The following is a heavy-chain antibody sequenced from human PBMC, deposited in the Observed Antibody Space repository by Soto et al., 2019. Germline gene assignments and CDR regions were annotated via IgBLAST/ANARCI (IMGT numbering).Heavy chain of an antibody. D-gene: IGHD4-17*01. V-gene: IGHV3-33*01. CDR2: IYYDGKTK. CDR3: ARVGGTVTSDF. Sequence: QVQLVESGGGVVQPGKSLRLSCAASGFLFSAYGMHWVRQAPGKGLEWRALIYYDGKTKYDAESVKGRFTISRDNSQNTLFLQMSSLRADDTGVYFCARVGGTVTSDFWGQRTLVTVSS. CDR1: GFLFSAYG. J-gene: IGHJ4*02.